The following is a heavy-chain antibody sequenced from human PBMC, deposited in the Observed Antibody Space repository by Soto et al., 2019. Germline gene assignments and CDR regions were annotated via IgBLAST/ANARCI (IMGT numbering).Heavy chain of an antibody. CDR2: ISYDGSNK. D-gene: IGHD4-17*01. Sequence: QVQLVESGGGVVQPGRSLRLSCAASGFTFSSYAMHWVRQAPGKGLEWVAVISYDGSNKYYADSVKGRFTISRDNSKNTLYLQMNSLRAEDTAVYYCARSMVTTYDYFDYWGQGTLVTVSS. V-gene: IGHV3-30-3*01. CDR1: GFTFSSYA. J-gene: IGHJ4*02. CDR3: ARSMVTTYDYFDY.